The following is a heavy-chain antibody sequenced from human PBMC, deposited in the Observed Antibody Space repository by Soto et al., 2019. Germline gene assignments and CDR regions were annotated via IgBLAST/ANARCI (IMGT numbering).Heavy chain of an antibody. CDR1: GYSFTTYW. V-gene: IGHV5-51*01. CDR3: ARGCYHSDSYCYVLDY. D-gene: IGHD3-22*01. CDR2: IYPGDFYT. J-gene: IGHJ4*02. Sequence: PXESLKSSCKGSGYSFTTYWIGWVRQMPGKGLEWMGIIYPGDFYTSYSPSFQGQVTISVDKSISTAYLQWSSLKASDTAMFYCARGCYHSDSYCYVLDYWGQGTLVTVSS.